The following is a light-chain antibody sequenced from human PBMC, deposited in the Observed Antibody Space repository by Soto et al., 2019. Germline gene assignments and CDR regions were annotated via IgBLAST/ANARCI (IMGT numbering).Light chain of an antibody. CDR3: QQYNNLPLT. CDR2: DAS. V-gene: IGKV1-33*01. J-gene: IGKJ5*01. CDR1: HDISNY. Sequence: DIQMTQSPSSLSASVGDRVTITCQASHDISNYLNWYRQKPGKAPDFLIYDASNLKTGVPTRFSGSGSGTDFTFTISSLQPEDIATYYCQQYNNLPLTFGQGTRLEIK.